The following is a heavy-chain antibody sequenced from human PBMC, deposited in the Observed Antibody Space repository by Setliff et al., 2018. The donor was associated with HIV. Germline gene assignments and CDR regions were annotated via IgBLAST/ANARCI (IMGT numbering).Heavy chain of an antibody. CDR3: ARDLSIDSSGYPRIGYSYMDV. CDR1: GYGLIAYA. V-gene: IGHV1-3*01. Sequence: ASVKVSCKASGYGLIAYAMNWVRQAPGQRPEWMGWINPGNGNTKYSQKFQGRVTITRVTPASTVYMELSGLRSEDTAVYYCARDLSIDSSGYPRIGYSYMDVWGKGTTVTVSS. D-gene: IGHD3-22*01. CDR2: INPGNGNT. J-gene: IGHJ6*03.